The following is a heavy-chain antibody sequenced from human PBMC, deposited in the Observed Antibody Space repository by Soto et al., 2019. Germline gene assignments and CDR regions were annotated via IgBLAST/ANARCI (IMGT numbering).Heavy chain of an antibody. D-gene: IGHD3-10*01. V-gene: IGHV1-2*02. J-gene: IGHJ5*02. Sequence: QVQLLQSGAEVKKPGASVKVSCKASGYTFTGYFMHWVRQAPGQGLEWMGWINPYSGGAEYAQSFQGRVTMTRDTSISTVYMELSRLRFDDTAVYYCARVIRVAYYNSPLDAWGQGTVVTVSS. CDR1: GYTFTGYF. CDR2: INPYSGGA. CDR3: ARVIRVAYYNSPLDA.